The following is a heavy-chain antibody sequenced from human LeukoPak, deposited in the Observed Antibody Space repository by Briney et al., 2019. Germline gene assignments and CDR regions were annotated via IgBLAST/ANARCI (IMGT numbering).Heavy chain of an antibody. D-gene: IGHD3-9*01. CDR3: AREYILTGYYGDY. Sequence: GASVKVSCKASGYTFTGYYMHWVRQAPGQGLEWMGRINPKSGDTNYAQKFQGRVTMTWDTSISTAYMELSRLSSDDTAVYYCAREYILTGYYGDYWGQGTLVTVSS. J-gene: IGHJ4*02. CDR1: GYTFTGYY. CDR2: INPKSGDT. V-gene: IGHV1-2*02.